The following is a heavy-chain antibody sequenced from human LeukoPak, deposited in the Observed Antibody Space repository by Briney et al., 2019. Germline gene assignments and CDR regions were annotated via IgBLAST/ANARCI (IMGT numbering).Heavy chain of an antibody. CDR1: GGSFSGYY. CDR2: INHSGST. D-gene: IGHD2-15*01. Sequence: SETLSLTCAVYGGSFSGYYWSWIRQPPGKGLEWIGEINHSGSTNYNPSLKSRVTISVDTSKNQFSLKLSSVTAADTAVYYCARALGYCSGGSCTRGYNWFDPWGQGTLVTVSS. V-gene: IGHV4-34*01. J-gene: IGHJ5*02. CDR3: ARALGYCSGGSCTRGYNWFDP.